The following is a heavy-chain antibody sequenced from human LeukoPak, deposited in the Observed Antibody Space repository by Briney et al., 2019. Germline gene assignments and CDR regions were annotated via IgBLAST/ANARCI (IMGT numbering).Heavy chain of an antibody. CDR1: GLSISNDW. J-gene: IGHJ4*02. V-gene: IGHV3-15*01. CDR2: VKSKSAGETT. Sequence: GGSLRLSCAASGLSISNDWMSWVRQAPGKGLEWVARVKSKSAGETTDYAAPVKGRFAISRDDSKNTLYLQMNSLKTEDTAVYYCTLIQGWGSGSYYRDFWGQGTLVTVSS. D-gene: IGHD3-10*01. CDR3: TLIQGWGSGSYYRDF.